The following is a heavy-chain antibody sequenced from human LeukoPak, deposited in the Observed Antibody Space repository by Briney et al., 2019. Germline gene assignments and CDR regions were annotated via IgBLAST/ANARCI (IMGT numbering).Heavy chain of an antibody. Sequence: SETLSLTCAVYGGSFSGYYWSWIRQPPGKGLEWIGEINHSGSTNYNPSLKSRVTISVDTSKNQFSLKLSSVTAADTAVYYCARGEVITFGGVIAAFDYWGQGTLVTVSS. V-gene: IGHV4-34*01. CDR3: ARGEVITFGGVIAAFDY. D-gene: IGHD3-16*02. J-gene: IGHJ4*02. CDR1: GGSFSGYY. CDR2: INHSGST.